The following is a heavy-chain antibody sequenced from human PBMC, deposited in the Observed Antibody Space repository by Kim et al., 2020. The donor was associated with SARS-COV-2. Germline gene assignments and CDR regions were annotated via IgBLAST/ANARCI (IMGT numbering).Heavy chain of an antibody. Sequence: GGSLRLSCAASGFTFSSYSMKWVRQAPGKGLEWVSSISTSGTYIYYADSVKGRFTISRDNAKNSLYLQMNSLRVEDTAVYYCARDTVAGGYGMDVWGLGATVTVSS. CDR1: GFTFSSYS. J-gene: IGHJ6*02. CDR2: ISTSGTYI. D-gene: IGHD2-15*01. V-gene: IGHV3-21*01. CDR3: ARDTVAGGYGMDV.